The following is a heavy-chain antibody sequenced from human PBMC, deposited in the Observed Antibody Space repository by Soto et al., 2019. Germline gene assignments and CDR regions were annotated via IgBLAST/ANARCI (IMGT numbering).Heavy chain of an antibody. CDR1: GYTFTSYA. CDR3: ARPGGSLVPAAIGRGPIGSLIGSWFDP. D-gene: IGHD2-2*02. V-gene: IGHV1-3*01. Sequence: ASVKVSRKASGYTFTSYAMHWVRQAPGQRLEWMGWINAGNGNTKYSQKFQGRVTITRDTSASTAYMELSSLRSEDTAVYYCARPGGSLVPAAIGRGPIGSLIGSWFDPWGQGTLVTVSS. CDR2: INAGNGNT. J-gene: IGHJ5*02.